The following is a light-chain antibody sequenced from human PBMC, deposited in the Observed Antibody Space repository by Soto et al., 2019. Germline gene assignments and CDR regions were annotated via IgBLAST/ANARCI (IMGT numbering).Light chain of an antibody. CDR1: SSDVGGYNY. CDR3: CSYAGSYTVV. V-gene: IGLV2-11*01. Sequence: QSVLTQPRSVSGSPGQSVTISCTGTSSDVGGYNYVSWYQQHPGKAPKLMIYDFSKRPSGVPDRFSGSKSGNTASLTISALQAEDEADYYCCSYAGSYTVVFGGGTKLTLL. J-gene: IGLJ2*01. CDR2: DFS.